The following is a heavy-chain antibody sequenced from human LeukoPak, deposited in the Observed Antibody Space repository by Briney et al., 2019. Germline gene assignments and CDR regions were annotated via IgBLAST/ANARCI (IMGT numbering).Heavy chain of an antibody. CDR2: INAGNTNT. D-gene: IGHD5-12*01. V-gene: IGHV1-3*01. CDR1: GYTFTSNA. J-gene: IGHJ4*02. CDR3: ARDASGYVVGDH. Sequence: ASVKVSRKPSGYTFTSNAMHSVRQAPGQRLESMGWINAGNTNTKYSQKFQGRISITRDISASTDYMELSSLRSEDTAVYYCARDASGYVVGDHWGQGTLVTVSS.